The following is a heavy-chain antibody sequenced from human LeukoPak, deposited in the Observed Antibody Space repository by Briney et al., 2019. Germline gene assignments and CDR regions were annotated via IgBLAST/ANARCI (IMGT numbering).Heavy chain of an antibody. Sequence: PGGSLRLSCAASGFTFSSYEMNWVRQAPGKGLEWVSYISSSGSTIYYADSVKGRFTISRDNAKNSLYLQMNSLRAEDTAVYYCARMEKKQWHFDYWGQGTLVTVSS. CDR2: ISSSGSTI. V-gene: IGHV3-48*03. J-gene: IGHJ4*02. D-gene: IGHD6-19*01. CDR3: ARMEKKQWHFDY. CDR1: GFTFSSYE.